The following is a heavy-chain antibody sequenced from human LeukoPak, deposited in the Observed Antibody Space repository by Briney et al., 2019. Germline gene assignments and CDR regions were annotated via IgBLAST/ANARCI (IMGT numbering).Heavy chain of an antibody. Sequence: SETLSLTCSVSGSSINSHYWRWIRQPPGKGLEWVGSGYYAGSGSHYNPSLKSRVTISVDTSRNRYSLKPHSVTTADTAVYYCVRLWLRWGIDYWGQGSLVTVSS. CDR3: VRLWLRWGIDY. V-gene: IGHV4-59*05. D-gene: IGHD5-12*01. CDR2: GYYAGSGS. CDR1: GSSINSHY. J-gene: IGHJ4*02.